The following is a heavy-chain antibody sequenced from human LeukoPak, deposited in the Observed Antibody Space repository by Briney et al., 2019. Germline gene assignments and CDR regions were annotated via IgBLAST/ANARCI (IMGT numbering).Heavy chain of an antibody. Sequence: SETLSLTCTVSGGSISSYYWSWIRQPPGKGLEWIGYIYYSGSTNYNSSLKSRVTISVDTSKNQFSLKLSSVTAADTAVYYCARGYCTNGVCYIGPFDYWGQGTLVTVSS. CDR1: GGSISSYY. J-gene: IGHJ4*02. V-gene: IGHV4-59*01. CDR3: ARGYCTNGVCYIGPFDY. CDR2: IYYSGST. D-gene: IGHD2-8*01.